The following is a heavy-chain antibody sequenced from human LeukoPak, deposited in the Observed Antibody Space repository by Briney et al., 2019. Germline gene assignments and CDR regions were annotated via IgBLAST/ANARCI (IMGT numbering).Heavy chain of an antibody. Sequence: GGSLRLSCAASGFTFSSYSMNWVRQAPGKGLEWVSYISSSSSTIYYADSVKGRFTISRDNSKNTLYLQMNSLRAEDTAVYYCARGTRGDLYYFDYWGQGTLVTVSS. V-gene: IGHV3-48*01. CDR3: ARGTRGDLYYFDY. CDR1: GFTFSSYS. J-gene: IGHJ4*02. D-gene: IGHD3-3*01. CDR2: ISSSSSTI.